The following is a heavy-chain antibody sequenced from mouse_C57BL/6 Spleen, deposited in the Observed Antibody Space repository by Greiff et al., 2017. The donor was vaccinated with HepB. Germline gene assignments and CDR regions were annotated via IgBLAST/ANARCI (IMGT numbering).Heavy chain of an antibody. CDR2: INYDGSST. D-gene: IGHD1-1*01. J-gene: IGHJ1*03. V-gene: IGHV5-16*01. Sequence: EVKVVESEGGLVQPGSSMKLSCTASGFTFSDYYMAWVRQVPEKGLEWVANINYDGSSTYYLDSLKSRFIISRDNAKNILYLQMSSLKSEDTATYYCARAYYSWYFDVWGTGTTVTVSS. CDR1: GFTFSDYY. CDR3: ARAYYSWYFDV.